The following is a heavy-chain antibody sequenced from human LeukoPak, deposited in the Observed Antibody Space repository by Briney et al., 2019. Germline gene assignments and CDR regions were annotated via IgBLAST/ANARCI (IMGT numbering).Heavy chain of an antibody. J-gene: IGHJ5*02. Sequence: SETLSLTCTVSGYSISSGYDWGWIRQPPGKGLEWIGSIYHGGSTFYNPSLQSRVTISVDTSKNQFSLELSSVTAADTAVYYCARRAAAGAERFDPWGQGTLVTVSS. D-gene: IGHD6-13*01. V-gene: IGHV4-38-2*02. CDR3: ARRAAAGAERFDP. CDR2: IYHGGST. CDR1: GYSISSGYD.